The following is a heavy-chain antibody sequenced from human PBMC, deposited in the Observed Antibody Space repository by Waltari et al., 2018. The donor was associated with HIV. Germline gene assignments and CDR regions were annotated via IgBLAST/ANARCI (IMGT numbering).Heavy chain of an antibody. CDR1: GFTFSHSA. D-gene: IGHD2-2*01. V-gene: IGHV3-30-3*01. CDR3: ARDPQYCSSTSCSYYFDY. Sequence: QVQLVESGGGVVQPGRSLRLSCAASGFTFSHSARPWVRQAPGKGLEWVAVISYDGSNKYYADSVKGRFTISRDNSKNTLYLQMNSLRAEDTAVYYCARDPQYCSSTSCSYYFDYWGQGTLVTVSS. CDR2: ISYDGSNK. J-gene: IGHJ4*02.